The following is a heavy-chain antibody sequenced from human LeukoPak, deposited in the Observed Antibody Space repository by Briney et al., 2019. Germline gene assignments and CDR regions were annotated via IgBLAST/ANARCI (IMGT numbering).Heavy chain of an antibody. D-gene: IGHD6-19*01. J-gene: IGHJ4*02. CDR2: SNRNSGGT. CDR3: ARGGSGSGWLYYFDY. CDR1: GYTLTDYY. V-gene: IGHV1-2*02. Sequence: GASVKDSCKSSGYTLTDYYIHWVRQAPGQGLDWMGWSNRNSGGTNYEQKFQGRVTMTRDPSISTAYMELSRLRSDDTAVYYCARGGSGSGWLYYFDYWGQGTLVTVSS.